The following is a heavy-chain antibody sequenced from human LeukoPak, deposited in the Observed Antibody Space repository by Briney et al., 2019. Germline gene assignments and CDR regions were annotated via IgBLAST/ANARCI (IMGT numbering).Heavy chain of an antibody. J-gene: IGHJ3*02. Sequence: GGSLRLSCAASGFTFSSYGMGWVRQAPGKGLEWVSAISGSGGSTFYADSVKGRFTISRDNSKNTLYLQMNSLRAEDTAVYYCARGSSSSSSSIWGQGTMVTVSS. D-gene: IGHD6-13*01. CDR1: GFTFSSYG. CDR2: ISGSGGST. V-gene: IGHV3-23*01. CDR3: ARGSSSSSSSI.